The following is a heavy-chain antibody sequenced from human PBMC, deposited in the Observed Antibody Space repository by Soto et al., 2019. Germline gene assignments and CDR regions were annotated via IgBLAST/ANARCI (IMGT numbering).Heavy chain of an antibody. Sequence: ASVKVSCKASGYTFTSYYMHWVRQAPGQGLEWMGRINPSSGSTRYSQKFQGRVTITRDTSASTAYMELSSLRSEDTAVYYCARDFEVSYYGMDVWGQGTTVTVSS. V-gene: IGHV1-46*01. J-gene: IGHJ6*02. D-gene: IGHD1-20*01. CDR1: GYTFTSYY. CDR2: INPSSGST. CDR3: ARDFEVSYYGMDV.